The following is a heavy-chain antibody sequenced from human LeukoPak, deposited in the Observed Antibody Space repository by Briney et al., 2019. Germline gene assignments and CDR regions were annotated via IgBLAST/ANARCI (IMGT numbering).Heavy chain of an antibody. V-gene: IGHV3-48*03. Sequence: QPGRSLRLSCAASGFTFSSYVMNWVRQAPGKGLEWVSYISSSGSTIYYADSVKGRFTISRDNAKNSLYLQMNSLRDEDTAVYYCARDVPNYDSSLVGAFDIWGQGTMVTVSS. J-gene: IGHJ3*02. CDR2: ISSSGSTI. D-gene: IGHD3-22*01. CDR3: ARDVPNYDSSLVGAFDI. CDR1: GFTFSSYV.